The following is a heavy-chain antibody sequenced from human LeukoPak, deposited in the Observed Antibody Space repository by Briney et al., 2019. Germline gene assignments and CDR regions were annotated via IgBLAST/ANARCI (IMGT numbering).Heavy chain of an antibody. D-gene: IGHD2-2*01. Sequence: SETLSLTCTVSGGSISSSSYYWGWIRQPPGKGLEWIGSIYYSGSTYYNPSLKSRVTISVDTSKNQFSLKLSSVTAADTAVYYCARGGGYCSSTSCYGNFDYWGQGTLVTVSS. CDR2: IYYSGST. CDR1: GGSISSSSYY. V-gene: IGHV4-39*07. CDR3: ARGGGYCSSTSCYGNFDY. J-gene: IGHJ4*02.